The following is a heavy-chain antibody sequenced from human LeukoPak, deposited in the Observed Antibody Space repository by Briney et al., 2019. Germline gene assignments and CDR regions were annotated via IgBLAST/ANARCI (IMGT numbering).Heavy chain of an antibody. Sequence: GGSLRLSCAASGFTFSSYAMHWVRQAPGKGLEWVAVISYDGSNKYYADSVRGRFTISRDNSKNTLYLQMNSLRAEDTAVYYCAKKQWLRSPFFDYWGQGTLVTVSS. CDR1: GFTFSSYA. CDR3: AKKQWLRSPFFDY. D-gene: IGHD5-12*01. J-gene: IGHJ4*02. CDR2: ISYDGSNK. V-gene: IGHV3-30-3*02.